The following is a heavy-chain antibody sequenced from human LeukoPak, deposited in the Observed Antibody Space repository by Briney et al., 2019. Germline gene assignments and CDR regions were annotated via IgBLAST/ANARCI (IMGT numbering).Heavy chain of an antibody. D-gene: IGHD6-19*01. Sequence: ASVKVSCKASGYTFTGYYMHWVRQAPGQGLEWMGWLNPNSGGTNYGQKFQGRVTMTRDTSTTTAYMELSRLRSDDTAVYYCARWHWLVRIGDHYYGMDVWGQGTTFTASS. CDR1: GYTFTGYY. J-gene: IGHJ6*02. V-gene: IGHV1-2*02. CDR3: ARWHWLVRIGDHYYGMDV. CDR2: LNPNSGGT.